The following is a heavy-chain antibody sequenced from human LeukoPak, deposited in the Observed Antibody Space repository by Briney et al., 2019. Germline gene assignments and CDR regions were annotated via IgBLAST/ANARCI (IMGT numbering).Heavy chain of an antibody. CDR2: ISGSGGNT. CDR3: ASTPNGVAAIYFDY. J-gene: IGHJ4*02. D-gene: IGHD2-15*01. CDR1: GFTFRNYA. V-gene: IGHV3-23*01. Sequence: GGSLRLSCGASGFTFRNYAMSWVRQAPGKGLEWVSVISGSGGNTYYADSVKGRFTISRDNSKNTLYLQMNSLRAGDTAVYYCASTPNGVAAIYFDYWGQGTLVTVSP.